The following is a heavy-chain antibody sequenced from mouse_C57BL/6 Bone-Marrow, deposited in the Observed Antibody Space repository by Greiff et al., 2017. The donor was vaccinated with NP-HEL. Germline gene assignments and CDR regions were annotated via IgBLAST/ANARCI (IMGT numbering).Heavy chain of an antibody. Sequence: VQLQQSGAELVRPGASVKLSCTASGFNIKDDYMHWVKQRPEQGLEWIGWIDPENGDTEYASKFQGKATITADTSSNTAYLQLSSLTSEDTAVYYCTTVYYYYYYAMDYWGQGTSVTVSS. D-gene: IGHD1-1*01. V-gene: IGHV14-4*01. J-gene: IGHJ4*01. CDR2: IDPENGDT. CDR1: GFNIKDDY. CDR3: TTVYYYYYYAMDY.